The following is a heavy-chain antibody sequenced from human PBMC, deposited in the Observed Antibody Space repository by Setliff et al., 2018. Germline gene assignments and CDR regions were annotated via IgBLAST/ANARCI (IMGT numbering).Heavy chain of an antibody. V-gene: IGHV4-59*11. CDR2: IYYSGST. CDR3: ARVLEDIVVVPAALFDY. J-gene: IGHJ4*02. CDR1: GGSISSHY. Sequence: ETLSLTCTVSGGSISSHYWSWIRQPPGKGLEWIGCIYYSGSTNYNPSLKSRVTISVDTSKNQFSLKLSSVTAADTAVYYCARVLEDIVVVPAALFDYWGQGTLVTVSS. D-gene: IGHD2-2*01.